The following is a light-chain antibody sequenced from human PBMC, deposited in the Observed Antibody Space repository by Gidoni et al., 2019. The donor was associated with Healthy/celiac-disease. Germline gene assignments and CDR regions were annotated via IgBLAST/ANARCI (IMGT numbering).Light chain of an antibody. J-gene: IGLJ1*01. CDR1: SSNIGRNT. CDR3: AAWDDSLNAHV. Sequence: QSVLTPPPSASGTPGQGVTIPCSGSSSNIGRNTVNWYQQLPGTAPKLLIYSNNQRPSGVPDRFSGSKSGTSASLAISGLQSEDEADYYCAAWDDSLNAHVFGTGTKVTVL. CDR2: SNN. V-gene: IGLV1-44*01.